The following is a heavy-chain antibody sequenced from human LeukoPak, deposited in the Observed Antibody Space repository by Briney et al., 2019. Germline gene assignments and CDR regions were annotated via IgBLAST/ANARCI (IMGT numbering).Heavy chain of an antibody. CDR1: GYTFTGYY. Sequence: GASVKVSCKASGYTFTGYYMHWVRQAPGQGLEWMGWINPNSGGTNYAQRFQGRVTMTRDTSISTAYMELSRLRSDDTAVYYCARRPYCSSTSCYTPGGAYYYGMDVWGQGTTVTVSS. D-gene: IGHD2-2*02. J-gene: IGHJ6*02. CDR2: INPNSGGT. V-gene: IGHV1-2*02. CDR3: ARRPYCSSTSCYTPGGAYYYGMDV.